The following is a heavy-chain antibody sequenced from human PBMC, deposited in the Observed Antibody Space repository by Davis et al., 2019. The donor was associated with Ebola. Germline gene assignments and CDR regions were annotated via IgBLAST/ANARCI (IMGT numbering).Heavy chain of an antibody. J-gene: IGHJ4*02. D-gene: IGHD5-18*01. CDR1: GYTFTSYG. CDR2: IITDNGNR. Sequence: ASVKVSCKASGYTFTSYGISWVRQAPGQGIEWMGWIITDNGNRNYAQKFQGRVTMSTDTSTTTAYMELTSLKSDDTAVYYCVGGGIQIWSSHYLDYWGQGTLVTVSS. CDR3: VGGGIQIWSSHYLDY. V-gene: IGHV1-18*04.